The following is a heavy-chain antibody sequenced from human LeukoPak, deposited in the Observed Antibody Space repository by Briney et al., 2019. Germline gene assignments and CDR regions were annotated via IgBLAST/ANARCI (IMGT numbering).Heavy chain of an antibody. D-gene: IGHD3-3*01. J-gene: IGHJ4*02. Sequence: ASVTVSCKTSGYTFDNYDINWVRQAAGQGLEWMEWMNPDCGNTGYAHKFVGRVTMARNTAMTTAYLELTGLTSGDTAIYYCARGAPVAIFGPGYDEYFEYWGQGTVVIVSS. CDR1: GYTFDNYD. CDR2: MNPDCGNT. CDR3: ARGAPVAIFGPGYDEYFEY. V-gene: IGHV1-8*01.